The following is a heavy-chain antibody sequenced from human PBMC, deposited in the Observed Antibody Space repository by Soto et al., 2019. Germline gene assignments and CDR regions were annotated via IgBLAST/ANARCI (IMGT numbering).Heavy chain of an antibody. CDR2: ISYDGRNK. CDR1: GFTFSSYG. J-gene: IGHJ6*02. Sequence: HLGGSLRLSCAASGFTFSSYGMHWVRQAPGKGLEWVAVISYDGRNKYYADAVKGRFTISRDNSKNTLYLQMSSLRAEDTAVYYCVKDGSSGWPYFYDMDVWGQGTTVTVSS. D-gene: IGHD6-19*01. CDR3: VKDGSSGWPYFYDMDV. V-gene: IGHV3-30*18.